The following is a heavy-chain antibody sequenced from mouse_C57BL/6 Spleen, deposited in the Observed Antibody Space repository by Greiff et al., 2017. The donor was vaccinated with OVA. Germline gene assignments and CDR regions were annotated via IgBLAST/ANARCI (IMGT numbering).Heavy chain of an antibody. CDR2: IDPEDGET. CDR1: GFNIKDYY. CDR3: ALTETDPSCAD. Sequence: VQLQQSGAELVKPGASVKLSCTASGFNIKDYYMHWVKQRTEQGLEWIGRIDPEDGETQYAPKFQGKATITADTSSNTAYLQLSSLTSEDTAVYYCALTETDPSCADWGQGTLVTVSA. V-gene: IGHV14-2*01. J-gene: IGHJ3*01. D-gene: IGHD4-1*01.